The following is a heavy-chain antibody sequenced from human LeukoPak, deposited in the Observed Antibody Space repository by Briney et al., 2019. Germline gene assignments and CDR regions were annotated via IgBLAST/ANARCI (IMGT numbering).Heavy chain of an antibody. CDR2: IYSGGST. CDR3: ARDYYYDRSGYSREDAFDI. V-gene: IGHV3-66*01. Sequence: GGSLRLSCAASGFTVSSNYMSWVRQAPGKGLEWVSVIYSGGSTYYADSVKGRFTISRDNPKNTLYLQMNSLRAEDTAVYYCARDYYYDRSGYSREDAFDIWGQGTMVTVSS. D-gene: IGHD3-22*01. J-gene: IGHJ3*02. CDR1: GFTVSSNY.